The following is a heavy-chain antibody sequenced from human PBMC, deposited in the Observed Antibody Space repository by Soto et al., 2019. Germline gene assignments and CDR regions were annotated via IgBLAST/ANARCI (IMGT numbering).Heavy chain of an antibody. D-gene: IGHD5-18*01. J-gene: IGHJ6*02. V-gene: IGHV3-7*05. CDR1: GFTFRTYW. CDR2: INLDGSEK. CDR3: ARNGSNSWYSYDYHGMDV. Sequence: EVQLVESGGGLVQPGGSLRLSCAASGFTFRTYWLSWVRQVPGKGLEWVANINLDGSEKNYVDSVKGRFTISRDNARNSLYPQKSRLGAEDTALDYRARNGSNSWYSYDYHGMDVWGQGTTVTVSS.